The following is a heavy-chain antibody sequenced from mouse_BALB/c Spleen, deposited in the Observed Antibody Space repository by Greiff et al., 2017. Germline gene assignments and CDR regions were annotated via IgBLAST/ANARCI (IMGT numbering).Heavy chain of an antibody. CDR2: ISYSGST. CDR3: ARGYGHFDY. V-gene: IGHV3-2*02. CDR1: GYSITSDYA. D-gene: IGHD2-2*01. Sequence: EVKLQESGPGLVKPSQSLSLTCTVTGYSITSDYAWNWIRQFPGNKLEWMGYISYSGSTSYNPSLKSRISITRDTSKNQFFLQLNSVTTEDTATYYCARGYGHFDYWGQGTTLTVSS. J-gene: IGHJ2*01.